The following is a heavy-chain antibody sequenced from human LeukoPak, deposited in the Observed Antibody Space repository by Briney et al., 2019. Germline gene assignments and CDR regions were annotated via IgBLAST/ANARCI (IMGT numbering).Heavy chain of an antibody. Sequence: GRSLRLSCAASGFTFSSYAMSWVRQAPGKGLEWVSAISGSGGSTYYADSVKGRFTISRDNSKNTLYLQMNSLRAEDTAVYYCAKAPGGSRTANYYYYYYMDVWGKGTTVTVSS. CDR3: AKAPGGSRTANYYYYYYMDV. J-gene: IGHJ6*03. V-gene: IGHV3-23*01. CDR1: GFTFSSYA. CDR2: ISGSGGST. D-gene: IGHD2-15*01.